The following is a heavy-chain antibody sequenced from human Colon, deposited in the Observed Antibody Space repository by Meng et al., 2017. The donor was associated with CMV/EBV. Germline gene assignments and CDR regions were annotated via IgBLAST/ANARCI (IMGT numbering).Heavy chain of an antibody. V-gene: IGHV3-48*03. J-gene: IGHJ4*02. Sequence: GESLKISCAASGFTFSRYEFNWVRQAPGKGLEWIAYISNTGNKIVYADSVEGRFSISRDDAKNAVILQMNSLRVEDTAVYYCARGSEVRLTTFNMDYFDYWGQGELVTVSS. D-gene: IGHD2/OR15-2a*01. CDR3: ARGSEVRLTTFNMDYFDY. CDR1: GFTFSRYE. CDR2: ISNTGNKI.